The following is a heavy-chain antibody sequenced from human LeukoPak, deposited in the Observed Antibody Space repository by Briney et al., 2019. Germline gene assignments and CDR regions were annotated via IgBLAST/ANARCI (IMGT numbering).Heavy chain of an antibody. J-gene: IGHJ4*02. V-gene: IGHV4-4*07. Sequence: PSETLSLTCTVSGGSINSYYWSWIRQPAGKGLEWIGRIYTSGSTNYNPSLKSRVTMSVDTSKNQFSLKLSSVTAADTAVYYCARDNPESGENFDYWGQGTLVTVSS. CDR2: IYTSGST. D-gene: IGHD1-14*01. CDR1: GGSINSYY. CDR3: ARDNPESGENFDY.